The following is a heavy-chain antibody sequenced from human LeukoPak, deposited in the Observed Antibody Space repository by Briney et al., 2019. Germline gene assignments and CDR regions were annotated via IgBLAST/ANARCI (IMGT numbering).Heavy chain of an antibody. CDR3: ARATYSGSYYSAFDI. V-gene: IGHV3-30*02. J-gene: IGHJ3*02. Sequence: GGSLRLSCAASGFTLRTYGMHWVRQAPGKGLEWVAFIRNDESNKYYADSVKGRFTISRDNSKNTLYLQMNSLRAEDTAVYYCARATYSGSYYSAFDIWGQGTMVTVSS. CDR1: GFTLRTYG. D-gene: IGHD1-26*01. CDR2: IRNDESNK.